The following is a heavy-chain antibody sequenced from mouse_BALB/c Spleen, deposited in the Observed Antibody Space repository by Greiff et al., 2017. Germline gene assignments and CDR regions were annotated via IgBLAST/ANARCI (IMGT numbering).Heavy chain of an antibody. J-gene: IGHJ3*01. CDR3: TRAYYRYDRGPWFAY. CDR2: IRLKSNNYAT. V-gene: IGHV6-6*02. Sequence: EVKLVESGGGLVQPGGSMKLSCVASGFTFSNYWMNWVRQSPEKGLEWVAEIRLKSNNYATHYAESVKGRFTISRDDSKSSVYLQMNNLRAEDTGIYYCTRAYYRYDRGPWFAYWGQGTLVTVSA. CDR1: GFTFSNYW. D-gene: IGHD2-14*01.